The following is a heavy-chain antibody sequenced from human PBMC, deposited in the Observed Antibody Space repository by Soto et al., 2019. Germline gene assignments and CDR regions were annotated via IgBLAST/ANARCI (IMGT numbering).Heavy chain of an antibody. CDR3: ARAPDSSGWYYFDY. D-gene: IGHD6-19*01. Sequence: EVQLVESGGGLVKPGGSLRLSCAASGFTFSSYSMNWVRQAPGKGLEWVSSISSSSSYIYYADSVKGRFTIYRDNAKNSLYLQMNSLRAEDTAVYYCARAPDSSGWYYFDYWGQGTLVTVSS. V-gene: IGHV3-21*01. CDR1: GFTFSSYS. CDR2: ISSSSSYI. J-gene: IGHJ4*02.